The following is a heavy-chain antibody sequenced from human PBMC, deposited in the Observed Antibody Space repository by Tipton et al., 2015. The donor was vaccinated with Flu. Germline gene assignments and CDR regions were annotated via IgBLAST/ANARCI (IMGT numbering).Heavy chain of an antibody. V-gene: IGHV4-4*07. CDR1: GGSLSSFY. CDR3: ARDDGDYGSESYHYYYGMDG. CDR2: IYTSGST. Sequence: GSLRLSCTVSGGSLSSFYWSWIRQPAGKGLEYIGRIYTSGSTNYNPSFKSRVTISVDTSKNQFSLKLSSVTAADTAVYYCARDDGDYGSESYHYYYGMDGWGKGTTVTVTS. J-gene: IGHJ6*04. D-gene: IGHD3-10*01.